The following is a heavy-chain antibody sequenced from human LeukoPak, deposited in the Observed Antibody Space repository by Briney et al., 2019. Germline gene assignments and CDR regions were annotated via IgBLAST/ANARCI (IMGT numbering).Heavy chain of an antibody. V-gene: IGHV4-59*01. CDR3: ARASWVATDYGDEY. CDR2: IYYSGST. CDR1: GGSISSYY. J-gene: IGHJ4*02. D-gene: IGHD4-17*01. Sequence: SETLSLTCTVSGGSISSYYWSRIRQPPGKGLEWIGYIYYSGSTNYNPSLKSRVTISVDTSKNQFSLKLSSVTAADTAVYYCARASWVATDYGDEYWGQGTLVTVSS.